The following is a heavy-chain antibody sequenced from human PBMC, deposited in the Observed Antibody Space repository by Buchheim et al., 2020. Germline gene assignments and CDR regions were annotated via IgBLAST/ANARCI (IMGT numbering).Heavy chain of an antibody. D-gene: IGHD3-10*01. Sequence: EVQLVQSGAEVKKPGESLKISCKGSGYSFTSYWIGWVRQMPGKGLEWMGIIYPGDSDTRYSPSFQGQVTISADKSISTAYPQWSSLKASDTAMYYCAGHAALLWFGELRIYYGMDVWGQGTT. CDR2: IYPGDSDT. J-gene: IGHJ6*02. CDR3: AGHAALLWFGELRIYYGMDV. V-gene: IGHV5-51*01. CDR1: GYSFTSYW.